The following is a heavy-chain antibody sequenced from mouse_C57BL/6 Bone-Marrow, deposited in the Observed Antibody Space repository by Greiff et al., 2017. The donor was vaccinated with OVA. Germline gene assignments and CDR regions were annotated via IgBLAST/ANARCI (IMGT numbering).Heavy chain of an antibody. V-gene: IGHV2-2*01. CDR1: GFSLTSYG. D-gene: IGHD1-1*01. CDR3: ARTPHYYGSSYDYAMDY. CDR2: IWSGGST. Sequence: VKLMVSGPGLVQPSQSLSITCTVSGFSLTSYGVHWVRQSPGKGLEWLGVIWSGGSTDYNAAFISRLSISKDNSKSQVFFKMNSLQADDTAIYYCARTPHYYGSSYDYAMDYWGQGTSVTVSS. J-gene: IGHJ4*01.